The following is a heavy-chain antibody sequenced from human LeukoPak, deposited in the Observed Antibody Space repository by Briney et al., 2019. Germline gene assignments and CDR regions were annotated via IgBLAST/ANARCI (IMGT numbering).Heavy chain of an antibody. J-gene: IGHJ4*02. Sequence: GESLKISCKGSGYSFTSYWIGWVRQMPGKGLEWMGIIYPGDSDTRYSTSFQGQVTISADKSISTAYLQWSSLKASDTAIYYCARALRTGQGDYVPVLWGQGTLVTVSS. CDR3: ARALRTGQGDYVPVL. D-gene: IGHD4-17*01. CDR2: IYPGDSDT. V-gene: IGHV5-51*01. CDR1: GYSFTSYW.